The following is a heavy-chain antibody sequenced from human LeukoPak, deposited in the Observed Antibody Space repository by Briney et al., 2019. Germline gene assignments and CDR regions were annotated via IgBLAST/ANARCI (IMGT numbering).Heavy chain of an antibody. V-gene: IGHV3-21*01. D-gene: IGHD1-26*01. Sequence: PGGSLRLSCRTSGFSFSHYGMHWVRQAPGKGLEWVSSISSSSSYIYYADSVKGRFTISRDNAKNSLYLQMNSLRAEDTAVYYCARGGSDYYFDYWGQGTLVTVSS. CDR3: ARGGSDYYFDY. CDR1: GFSFSHYG. CDR2: ISSSSSYI. J-gene: IGHJ4*02.